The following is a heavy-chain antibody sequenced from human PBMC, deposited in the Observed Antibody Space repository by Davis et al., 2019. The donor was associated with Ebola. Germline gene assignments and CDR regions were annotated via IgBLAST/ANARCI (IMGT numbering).Heavy chain of an antibody. Sequence: AASVKVSCKASGYTFTGYYMHWVRQAPGQGLEWMGRINPNSGGTNYAQKLQGRVTMTTDTSTSTAYMELRSLRSDDTAVYYCARTIAAASGWFDPWGQGTLVTVSS. CDR3: ARTIAAASGWFDP. CDR1: GYTFTGYY. CDR2: INPNSGGT. D-gene: IGHD6-13*01. V-gene: IGHV1-2*06. J-gene: IGHJ5*02.